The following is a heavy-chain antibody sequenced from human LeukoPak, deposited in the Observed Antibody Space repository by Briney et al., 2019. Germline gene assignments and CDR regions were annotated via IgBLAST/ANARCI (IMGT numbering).Heavy chain of an antibody. CDR3: ARGYSSGWYFGY. J-gene: IGHJ4*02. D-gene: IGHD6-19*01. CDR1: GFTFSSYE. V-gene: IGHV3-48*03. CDR2: ISSSGSTI. Sequence: GGSLRLSCAASGFTFSSYEMNWVRQAPGKGLEWVSYISSSGSTIYYADSVKGRSTISRDNAKNSLYLQMNSLRAEDTAVYYCARGYSSGWYFGYWGQGALVTVSS.